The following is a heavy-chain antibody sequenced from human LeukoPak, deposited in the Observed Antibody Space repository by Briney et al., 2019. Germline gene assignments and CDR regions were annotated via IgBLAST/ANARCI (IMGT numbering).Heavy chain of an antibody. D-gene: IGHD1-26*01. CDR2: INGDASTT. CDR3: ARDRGSPDAFNI. V-gene: IGHV3-74*01. Sequence: GGSLRLSCAASGFTISRYWIDWVRQAPGKGLVWVSHINGDASTTIYADSVKGRFTISRDNARNTLYLQMNSLRAEDTAVYYCARDRGSPDAFNIWGQGTMVTVSS. CDR1: GFTISRYW. J-gene: IGHJ3*02.